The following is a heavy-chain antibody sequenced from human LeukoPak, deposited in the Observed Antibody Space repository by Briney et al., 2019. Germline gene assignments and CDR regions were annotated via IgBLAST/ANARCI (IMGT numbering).Heavy chain of an antibody. V-gene: IGHV4-61*02. D-gene: IGHD2-15*01. Sequence: SETLSLTCTVSGGSISSNSYYWSWIRQPAGKGLEWIGRIYTSGSTNYNPSLKSRVTISVDTSKNHFSLKLSSITAADTAVYYCARGVVAAPTNFDYWGQGTLVTVSS. CDR1: GGSISSNSYY. J-gene: IGHJ4*02. CDR3: ARGVVAAPTNFDY. CDR2: IYTSGST.